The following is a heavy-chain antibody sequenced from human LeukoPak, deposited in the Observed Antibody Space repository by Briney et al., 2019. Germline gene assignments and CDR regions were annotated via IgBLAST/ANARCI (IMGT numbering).Heavy chain of an antibody. Sequence: ASVKVSCKASGYTLTGYYIHWVRQAPGQGLEWMGWINPNSGGTNYAQKFQGRVTMTRDTSISTAYMELSRLRSDDTAVYYCARGYCSSTSCYFWFDPWGQGTLVTVSS. CDR3: ARGYCSSTSCYFWFDP. CDR1: GYTLTGYY. J-gene: IGHJ5*02. CDR2: INPNSGGT. V-gene: IGHV1-2*02. D-gene: IGHD2-2*01.